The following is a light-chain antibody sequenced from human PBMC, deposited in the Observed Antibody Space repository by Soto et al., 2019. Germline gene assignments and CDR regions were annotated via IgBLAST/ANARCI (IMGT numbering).Light chain of an antibody. V-gene: IGKV3-20*01. CDR3: QQFSSYPLT. CDR1: QTVRNNY. J-gene: IGKJ4*01. CDR2: DAS. Sequence: EIVLPQSPATLSLSRGERSTISCRASQTVRNNYLAWYQQKPGQAPRLLIYDASSRATGIPDRFSGGGSGTDFTLTISRLEPEDFAVYYCQQFSSYPLTFGGGTKVDIK.